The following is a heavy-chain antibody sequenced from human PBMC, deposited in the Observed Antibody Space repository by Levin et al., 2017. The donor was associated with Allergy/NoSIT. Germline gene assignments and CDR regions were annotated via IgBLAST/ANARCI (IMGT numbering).Heavy chain of an antibody. CDR3: AREVMGRGGY. CDR1: GFTVSNSY. D-gene: IGHD2-15*01. J-gene: IGHJ4*02. CDR2: INSGGST. Sequence: GGSLRLSCAASGFTVSNSYMTWVRQAPGKGLEWVSVINSGGSTYYADSVKGRFTISRDNSKNTLYLQMNSLRAEDTAVYYCAREVMGRGGYWGQGTLVTVSS. V-gene: IGHV3-66*01.